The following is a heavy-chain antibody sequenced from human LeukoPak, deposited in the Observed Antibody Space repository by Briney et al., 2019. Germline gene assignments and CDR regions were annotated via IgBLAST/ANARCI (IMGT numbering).Heavy chain of an antibody. Sequence: GGSLRLSCAASGFTFSSYEMNWVRQAPGKGREWVSYISSSGSTIYYADSVKGRFTISRDNAKNSLYLQMNSLRAEDTAVYYCARVAQLWSHWGQGTLVTVSS. D-gene: IGHD5-18*01. CDR1: GFTFSSYE. V-gene: IGHV3-48*03. CDR2: ISSSGSTI. CDR3: ARVAQLWSH. J-gene: IGHJ4*02.